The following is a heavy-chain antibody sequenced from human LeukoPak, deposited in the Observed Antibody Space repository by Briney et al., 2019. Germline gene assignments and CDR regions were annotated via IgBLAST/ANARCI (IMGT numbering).Heavy chain of an antibody. CDR2: ISSSSTYI. CDR1: GFTFGTYN. Sequence: GGSLRLSCAASGFTFGTYNMNWVRQAPGKGLEWVSSISSSSTYISYADSVKGRFTISRDDAKNSLYLQMNSLRAEDTAVYYCARGYSTSGVAFDIWGQGTMVTVSS. V-gene: IGHV3-21*04. J-gene: IGHJ3*02. CDR3: ARGYSTSGVAFDI. D-gene: IGHD2-8*01.